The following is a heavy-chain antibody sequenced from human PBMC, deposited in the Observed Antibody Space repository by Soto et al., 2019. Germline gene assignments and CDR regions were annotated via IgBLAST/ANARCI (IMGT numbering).Heavy chain of an antibody. J-gene: IGHJ6*02. V-gene: IGHV3-30-3*01. CDR1: GFTFSSYA. D-gene: IGHD3-3*01. CDR3: ARVQELRFLEWLSTWYYYGIDV. CDR2: ISYDGSNK. Sequence: QVQLVESGGGVVQPGRSLRLSCAASGFTFSSYAMHWVRQAPGKGLEWVAVISYDGSNKYYADSVKGRFTISRDNSKNTLYLQMNSRRAEVRAVYYCARVQELRFLEWLSTWYYYGIDVWVQGTTVTVSS.